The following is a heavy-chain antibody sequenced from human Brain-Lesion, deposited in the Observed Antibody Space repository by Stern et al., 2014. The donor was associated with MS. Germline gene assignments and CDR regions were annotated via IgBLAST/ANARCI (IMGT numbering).Heavy chain of an antibody. Sequence: QVQLVQSGAEVKKPGASVKVSCKTSGYIFTGYYIHWGRQAPGQGLEWMAWINPNTGGTKSAQKFQGRVTMSRDTSISTAYVELSSLTSDDTAVYYCARDQRGITIFGVVTDYYYLGMDVWGQGTTVTVSS. V-gene: IGHV1-2*02. CDR3: ARDQRGITIFGVVTDYYYLGMDV. CDR2: INPNTGGT. CDR1: GYIFTGYY. D-gene: IGHD3-3*01. J-gene: IGHJ6*02.